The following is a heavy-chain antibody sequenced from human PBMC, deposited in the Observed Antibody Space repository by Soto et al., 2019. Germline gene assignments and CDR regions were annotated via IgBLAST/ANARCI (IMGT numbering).Heavy chain of an antibody. V-gene: IGHV3-7*01. J-gene: IGHJ3*02. CDR2: IKQDGSEK. CDR3: AKDGGPPRRYPYGHSDAFDI. CDR1: GFTFINYW. D-gene: IGHD5-18*01. Sequence: PGGSLRLSCAASGFTFINYWMNWVRQAPGKGLEWVANIKQDGSEKYYVDSVKGRFTISRDNAKNSLYLQMDSLRAEDTAVYYCAKDGGPPRRYPYGHSDAFDIWGHGTVVTVSS.